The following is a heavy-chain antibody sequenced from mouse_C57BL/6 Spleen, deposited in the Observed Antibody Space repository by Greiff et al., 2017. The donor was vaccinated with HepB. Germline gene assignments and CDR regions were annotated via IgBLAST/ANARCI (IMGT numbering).Heavy chain of an antibody. CDR1: GYTFTSYG. CDR2: IYPRSGNT. Sequence: QVQLKESGAELARPGASVKLSCKASGYTFTSYGISWVKQRTVQGLEWIGEIYPRSGNTYYNEKFKGKATLTADKSSSTAYMELRSLTSEDSAVYFCAKGITTVPWFAYWGQGTLVTVSA. V-gene: IGHV1-81*01. J-gene: IGHJ3*01. D-gene: IGHD1-1*01. CDR3: AKGITTVPWFAY.